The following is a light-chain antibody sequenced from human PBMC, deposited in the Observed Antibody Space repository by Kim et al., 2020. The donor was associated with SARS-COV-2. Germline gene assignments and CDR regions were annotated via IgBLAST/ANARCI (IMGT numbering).Light chain of an antibody. V-gene: IGLV2-14*04. CDR1: SRDVGAYNY. Sequence: QAITIASTGTSRDVGAYNYVSGYQLLPGKAPELMIFDVSERPSGISNRFSGSKSGNTASLTISGLQAEDEADYYCCSYARSSSYVFGTGTTVTVL. CDR3: CSYARSSSYV. CDR2: DVS. J-gene: IGLJ1*01.